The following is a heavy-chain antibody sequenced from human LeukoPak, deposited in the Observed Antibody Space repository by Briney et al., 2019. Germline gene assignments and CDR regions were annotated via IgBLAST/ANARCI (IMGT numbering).Heavy chain of an antibody. CDR2: IYHSGST. CDR3: ARELQQPIYGVDY. V-gene: IGHV4-38-2*02. Sequence: SETLSLTCTVSGYSISSGYYWGWIRQPPGKGLEWIGSIYHSGSTYYNPSLKSRVTISVDTSKNQFSLKLSSVTAADTAVYYCARELQQPIYGVDYWGQGTLVTVSS. D-gene: IGHD2-8*01. J-gene: IGHJ4*02. CDR1: GYSISSGYY.